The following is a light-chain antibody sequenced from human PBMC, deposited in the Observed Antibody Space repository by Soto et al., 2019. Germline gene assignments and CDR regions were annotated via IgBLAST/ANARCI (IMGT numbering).Light chain of an antibody. Sequence: EIVMTQSPATLSVAPGERVTLSCRASQGVSRKLAWYQHKSGQAPRLLISGASAGATGIPARFSGSGSGTESTLTISSLQSEDCAIYYCQQYHTWPITFGGGTKVEIK. V-gene: IGKV3-15*01. CDR2: GAS. J-gene: IGKJ4*01. CDR1: QGVSRK. CDR3: QQYHTWPIT.